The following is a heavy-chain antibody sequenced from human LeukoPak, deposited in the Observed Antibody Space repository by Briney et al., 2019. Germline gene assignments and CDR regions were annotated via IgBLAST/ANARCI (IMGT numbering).Heavy chain of an antibody. J-gene: IGHJ5*02. CDR3: ARGRRRVVPAAIRRGGYNWFDP. CDR1: GYTFTRYD. V-gene: IGHV1-8*01. D-gene: IGHD2-2*02. Sequence: ASVTVSCKASGYTFTRYDINWVRQATGQGLEWMGWMNPKSGNTGYAQKFQGRVTMTRNTSISTAYMELSSLRSEDTAVYYCARGRRRVVPAAIRRGGYNWFDPWGQGTLVTVSS. CDR2: MNPKSGNT.